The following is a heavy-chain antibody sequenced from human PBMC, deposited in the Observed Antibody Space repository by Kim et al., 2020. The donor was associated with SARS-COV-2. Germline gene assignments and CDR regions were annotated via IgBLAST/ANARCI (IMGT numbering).Heavy chain of an antibody. CDR1: GFTFSSHV. Sequence: GGSLRLSCAASGFTFSSHVMHWVRQAPGKGLEWVALISYEGSTQKYTDSVKGRFTVSRDNSKNTLFLQMNRLRPEDTAVYYCARNLGEDTDLGPWGQGTLVTVSS. J-gene: IGHJ5*02. D-gene: IGHD3-16*01. V-gene: IGHV3-30*03. CDR2: ISYEGSTQ. CDR3: ARNLGEDTDLGP.